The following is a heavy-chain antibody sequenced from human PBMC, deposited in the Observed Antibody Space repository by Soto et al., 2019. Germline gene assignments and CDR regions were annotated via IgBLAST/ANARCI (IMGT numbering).Heavy chain of an antibody. D-gene: IGHD3-10*01. CDR3: ARGVGFGYYYYHMDL. V-gene: IGHV4-61*01. CDR2: IYYSGSA. CDR1: GGSVNNISDY. Sequence: QVQLQESGPGLVKPSETLSLTCTVSGGSVNNISDYWSWVRQPPGKGLEWIGYIYYSGSADYNPSLGSRVTISLDTSKNQFSLKLSSVTTEDTAVYYCARGVGFGYYYYHMDLWGQGTTVTVSS. J-gene: IGHJ6*02.